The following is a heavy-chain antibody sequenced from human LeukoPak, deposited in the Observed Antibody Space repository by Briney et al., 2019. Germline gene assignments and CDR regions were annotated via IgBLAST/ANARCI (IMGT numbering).Heavy chain of an antibody. CDR1: GFTFSRNA. CDR2: ISGNGVGT. Sequence: PGGSLRLSCAASGFTFSRNAMNWVRQGPGKGLEWVASISGNGVGTYYADSVKGRFNISRDNSKNTLYLQMNSLRTEDTAVYHCAKDANYFDSGSYLIPFDFWGQGTLVTVSS. D-gene: IGHD3-22*01. CDR3: AKDANYFDSGSYLIPFDF. J-gene: IGHJ4*02. V-gene: IGHV3-23*01.